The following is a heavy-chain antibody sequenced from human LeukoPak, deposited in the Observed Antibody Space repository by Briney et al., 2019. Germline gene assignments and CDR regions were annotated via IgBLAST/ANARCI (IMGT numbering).Heavy chain of an antibody. Sequence: PGGSLRLSCAASGFTFSSHGMHWVRQAPGKGLEWVAVIWYDGSNKYYADSVKGRFTISRDNSRNTVYLQMNSLRAEGTAAYYCARWGDGKRFDYWGQGTLVTVSS. CDR1: GFTFSSHG. CDR2: IWYDGSNK. V-gene: IGHV3-33*01. CDR3: ARWGDGKRFDY. J-gene: IGHJ4*02. D-gene: IGHD2-21*02.